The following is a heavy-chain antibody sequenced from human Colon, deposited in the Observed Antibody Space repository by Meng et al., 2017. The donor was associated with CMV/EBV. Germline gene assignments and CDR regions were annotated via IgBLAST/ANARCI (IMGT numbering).Heavy chain of an antibody. V-gene: IGHV3-23*01. CDR1: EFTFSSYA. Sequence: GESLKISCAASEFTFSSYAMSWVRQAPGKGLEWVSVISGSGGSTFYADSVKGRFTISRDNSKNTLFLQMNSLRAEDTAVYYCAKGGSSSCYISEDYWGQGTLVTVSS. D-gene: IGHD2-2*02. CDR2: ISGSGGST. CDR3: AKGGSSSCYISEDY. J-gene: IGHJ4*02.